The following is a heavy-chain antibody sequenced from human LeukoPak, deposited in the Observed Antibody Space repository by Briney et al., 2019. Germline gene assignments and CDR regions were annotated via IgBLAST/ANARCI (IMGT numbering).Heavy chain of an antibody. J-gene: IGHJ4*02. V-gene: IGHV3-21*01. CDR3: ARDQIAAAGMGGGFDY. CDR1: GFTFNRFT. D-gene: IGHD6-13*01. Sequence: PGESLRLSCAASGFTFNRFTMNWVRQAPGKGLEWVSSISTSSSYIYYADSVKGRFTISRDNAKNSLYLQMNSLRAEDTAVYYCARDQIAAAGMGGGFDYWGQGTLVTVSS. CDR2: ISTSSSYI.